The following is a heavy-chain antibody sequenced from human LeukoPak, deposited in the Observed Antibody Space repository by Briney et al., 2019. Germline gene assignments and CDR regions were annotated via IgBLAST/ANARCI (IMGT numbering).Heavy chain of an antibody. CDR1: GYTFTGYY. D-gene: IGHD2-2*02. V-gene: IGHV1-2*02. J-gene: IGHJ4*02. CDR2: INPNSGGT. CDR3: ARDRARCSSTSCYIDY. Sequence: ASVKVSCKASGYTFTGYYMHWVRQAPGQGLEWMGWINPNSGGTNYAQKFQGRVTMTRDTSISTAYMELSRLRSDDTAVYYCARDRARCSSTSCYIDYWGQGTLVTVSS.